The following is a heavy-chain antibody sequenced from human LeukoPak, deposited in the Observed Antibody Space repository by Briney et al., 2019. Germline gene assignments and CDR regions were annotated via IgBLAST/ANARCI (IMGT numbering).Heavy chain of an antibody. V-gene: IGHV3-74*01. J-gene: IGHJ5*02. CDR1: GFTFSNYW. D-gene: IGHD3-10*01. CDR3: ARGGFGELFLSWFDP. CDR2: INSDESST. Sequence: GGSLRLSCAASGFTFSNYWMHWVRQAPGKGLVWVSRINSDESSTSYADSVKGRFTISRDNAKNTLYLQMNSLRAEDTAVYYCARGGFGELFLSWFDPWGQGTLVTVSS.